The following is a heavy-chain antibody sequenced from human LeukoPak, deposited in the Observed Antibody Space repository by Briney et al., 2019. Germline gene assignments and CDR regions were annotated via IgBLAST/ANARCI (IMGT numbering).Heavy chain of an antibody. CDR3: AKSPPQYRRIAPPPHYYYYMDV. Sequence: GGSLRLSCAASGFTFSSYDMHWVRQAPGKGLGWVAFIRYDGSNKYYADSVKGRFTISRDNSKNTLYLQMNSLRAEDTAVYYCAKSPPQYRRIAPPPHYYYYMDVWGKGTTVTVSS. J-gene: IGHJ6*03. CDR1: GFTFSSYD. D-gene: IGHD6-13*01. CDR2: IRYDGSNK. V-gene: IGHV3-30*02.